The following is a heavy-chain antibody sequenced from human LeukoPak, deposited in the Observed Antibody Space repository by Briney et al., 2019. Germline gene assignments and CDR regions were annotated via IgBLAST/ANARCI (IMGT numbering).Heavy chain of an antibody. Sequence: GASVKVSCKASGYTFTGYYIHWVRQAPGQGLEWMGWINPNSGGTNYAQKFQGRVTMTRDTSISTAYMELSRLRSDDTAVYYCARVIAAAGKGNWFDPWGQGTLVTVSS. CDR1: GYTFTGYY. J-gene: IGHJ5*02. D-gene: IGHD6-13*01. CDR3: ARVIAAAGKGNWFDP. CDR2: INPNSGGT. V-gene: IGHV1-2*02.